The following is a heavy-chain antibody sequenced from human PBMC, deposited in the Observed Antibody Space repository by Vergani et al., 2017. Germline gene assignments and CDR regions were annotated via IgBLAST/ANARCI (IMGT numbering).Heavy chain of an antibody. V-gene: IGHV1-69*05. CDR2: IIPIFGTA. D-gene: IGHD6-19*01. CDR3: ARLPSYSSGWYPFDY. CDR1: GGTFSSYA. Sequence: QVQLVQSGAEVKKPGSSVKVSCKASGGTFSSYAISWVRQAPGQGLEWMGRIIPIFGTANYARKLQGRVTMTTDTSTSTAYMELRSLRSDDTAVYYCARLPSYSSGWYPFDYWGQGTLVTVSS. J-gene: IGHJ4*02.